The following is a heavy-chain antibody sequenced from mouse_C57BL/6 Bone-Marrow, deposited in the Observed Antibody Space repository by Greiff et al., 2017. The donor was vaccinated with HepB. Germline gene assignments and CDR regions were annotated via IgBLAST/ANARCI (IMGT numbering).Heavy chain of an antibody. V-gene: IGHV3-6*01. D-gene: IGHD1-1*01. CDR2: ISYDGSN. Sequence: EVQLQQSGPGLVKPSQSLSLTCSVTGYSITSGYYWNWIRQFPGNKLEWMGYISYDGSNNYNPSLKNRISITRDTSKNQFFLKLNSVTTEDTATYYCARGIYYYWGQGTTLTVSS. CDR1: GYSITSGYY. J-gene: IGHJ2*01. CDR3: ARGIYYY.